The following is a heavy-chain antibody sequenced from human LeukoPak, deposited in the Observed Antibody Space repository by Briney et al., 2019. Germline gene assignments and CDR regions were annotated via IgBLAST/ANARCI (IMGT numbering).Heavy chain of an antibody. CDR2: INRDGSTT. D-gene: IGHD2/OR15-2a*01. V-gene: IGHV3-74*03. Sequence: PGGSLRLSCAASESTFSKFWMHRVRQAPGKGLVWVSGINRDGSTTTYADPVKGRFTVSRDNAKNTLYLQMNSLRAEDTAVYYCARGNYYGMNVWGQGTTVTVSS. J-gene: IGHJ6*02. CDR1: ESTFSKFW. CDR3: ARGNYYGMNV.